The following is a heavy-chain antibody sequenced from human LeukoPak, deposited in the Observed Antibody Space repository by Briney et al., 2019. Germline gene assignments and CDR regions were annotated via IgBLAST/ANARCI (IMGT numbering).Heavy chain of an antibody. CDR3: ARGSTYGSGSYYPAVDV. V-gene: IGHV4-59*01. D-gene: IGHD3-10*01. CDR2: IYYSGST. Sequence: SETLSLTCTVSGGSISSYYWSWIRQPPGKGLEWIGYIYYSGSTNYNPSLKSRVTISVDTSKNQFSLKLSSVTAADTAVYYCARGSTYGSGSYYPAVDVWGKGTTVTVSS. CDR1: GGSISSYY. J-gene: IGHJ6*04.